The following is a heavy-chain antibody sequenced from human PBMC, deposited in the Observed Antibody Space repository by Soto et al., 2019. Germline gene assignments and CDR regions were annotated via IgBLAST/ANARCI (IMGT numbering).Heavy chain of an antibody. Sequence: QVQLVESGGGVVQPGRSLRLSCAASGFTFSSYAMHWVRQAPGKGLEWVAVISYDGSNKYYADSVKGRFTISRDNSKNTLYLQMNSLRAEXXAVYYCARPLWRNDYNWGYFDLWGRGTLVTVSS. CDR1: GFTFSSYA. V-gene: IGHV3-30-3*01. D-gene: IGHD4-4*01. CDR3: ARPLWRNDYNWGYFDL. CDR2: ISYDGSNK. J-gene: IGHJ2*01.